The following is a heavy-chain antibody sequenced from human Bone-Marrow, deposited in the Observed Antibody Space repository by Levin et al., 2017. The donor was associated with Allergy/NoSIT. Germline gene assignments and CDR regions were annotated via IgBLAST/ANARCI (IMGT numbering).Heavy chain of an antibody. CDR3: AREAAGAFDI. J-gene: IGHJ3*02. CDR2: INPNSGGT. D-gene: IGHD6-25*01. Sequence: GESLKISCKASGYTLTGYNMHWVRQAPGQGLEWMGWINPNSGGTNYAQKFQGRVTMTRDTSISTAYMELSSLRSDDTAVYYCAREAAGAFDIWGQGTMVTVSS. V-gene: IGHV1-2*02. CDR1: GYTLTGYN.